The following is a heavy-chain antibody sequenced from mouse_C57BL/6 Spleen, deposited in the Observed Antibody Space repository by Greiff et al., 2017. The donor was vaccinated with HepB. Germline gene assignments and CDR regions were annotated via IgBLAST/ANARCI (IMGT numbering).Heavy chain of an antibody. Sequence: QVQLQQPGAELVKLGASVKLSCKASGYTFTSYWMHWVKQRPGQGLEWIGMIHPNSGSTNDNEKFKSKATLTVDKSSSTAYMQLSSLTSEDSAVYYCARFLITTVVATRYFDVWGTGTTVTVSS. CDR1: GYTFTSYW. CDR2: IHPNSGST. V-gene: IGHV1-64*01. J-gene: IGHJ1*03. CDR3: ARFLITTVVATRYFDV. D-gene: IGHD1-1*01.